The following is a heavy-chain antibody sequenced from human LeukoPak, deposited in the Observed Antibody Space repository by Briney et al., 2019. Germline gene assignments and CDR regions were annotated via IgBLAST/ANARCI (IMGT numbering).Heavy chain of an antibody. V-gene: IGHV4-39*07. CDR2: IYYSGNT. CDR3: ARAGDRIAAAGTFDY. Sequence: ASETLSLTCTVSGVSISSSNSYWGWIRQPPGKGLEWIGSIYYSGNTYYNPSLKSRVTISVDTSKNQFSLKLNSVTAADTAVYYCARAGDRIAAAGTFDYWGQGTLVTVSS. CDR1: GVSISSSNSY. J-gene: IGHJ4*02. D-gene: IGHD6-13*01.